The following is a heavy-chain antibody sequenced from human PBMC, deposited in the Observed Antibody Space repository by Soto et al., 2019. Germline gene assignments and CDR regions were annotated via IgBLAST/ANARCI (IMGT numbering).Heavy chain of an antibody. D-gene: IGHD3-10*01. CDR2: IYYSGST. Sequence: SETLSLTCTVSGGSISSSSYYWGWIRQPPGKGLEWIGSIYYSGSTYYNPSLKSRVTISVDTSKNQFSLKLSSVTAADTAVYYCASHGSGMDYYYYYGMDVWGQGTTVTVS. CDR3: ASHGSGMDYYYYYGMDV. J-gene: IGHJ6*02. CDR1: GGSISSSSYY. V-gene: IGHV4-39*01.